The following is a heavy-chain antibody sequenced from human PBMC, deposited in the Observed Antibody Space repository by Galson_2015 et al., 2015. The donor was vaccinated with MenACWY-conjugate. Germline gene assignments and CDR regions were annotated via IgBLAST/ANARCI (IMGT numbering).Heavy chain of an antibody. CDR1: GYTFTNYG. Sequence: SVKVSCKASGYTFTNYGISWVRQAPGQGLEWMGWISAYNGNTNYAQKLQGRVTMTTDTSTSTAHMELRSLRSDDTAVYYCARGTDGTYTPMAPDYWGQGTLVTVSS. CDR3: ARGTDGTYTPMAPDY. J-gene: IGHJ4*02. D-gene: IGHD5-18*01. CDR2: ISAYNGNT. V-gene: IGHV1-18*01.